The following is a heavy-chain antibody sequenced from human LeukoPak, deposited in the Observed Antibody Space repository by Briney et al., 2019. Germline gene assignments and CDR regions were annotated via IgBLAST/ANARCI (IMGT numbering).Heavy chain of an antibody. J-gene: IGHJ2*01. CDR3: ARGPVVPAAIGLWYFDL. V-gene: IGHV1-69*06. D-gene: IGHD2-2*02. CDR2: IIPNFGTA. Sequence: SVKVSCKASVGTCSSYAISWVRQGPGQRLGWIGGIIPNFGTANYAQKFQGRVTITADKSTSTAYMELSSLRSEDTAVYYCARGPVVPAAIGLWYFDLWGRGTLVTVSS. CDR1: VGTCSSYA.